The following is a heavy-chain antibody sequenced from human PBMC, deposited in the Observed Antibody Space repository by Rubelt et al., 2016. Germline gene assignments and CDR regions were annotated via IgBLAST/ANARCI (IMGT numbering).Heavy chain of an antibody. J-gene: IGHJ4*02. Sequence: AASGFTFSSYSMNRVRQAPGRGLEWVSYISTSSSTIYYADSVKGRFTISRDNAKNSLYLQMNSLRAEDTAVYYCARGLLSTIAARQGYYWGQGTLVTVSS. CDR3: ARGLLSTIAARQGYY. CDR2: ISTSSSTI. CDR1: GFTFSSYS. D-gene: IGHD6-6*01. V-gene: IGHV3-48*04.